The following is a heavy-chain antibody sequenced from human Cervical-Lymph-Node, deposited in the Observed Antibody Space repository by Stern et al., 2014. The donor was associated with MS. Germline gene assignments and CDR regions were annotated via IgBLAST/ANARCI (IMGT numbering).Heavy chain of an antibody. V-gene: IGHV1-2*06. Sequence: QVQLVESGAEVKKPGASVKVSCEASGYTFTAYYMHWVRQAPGQGLEWMGHIDPKSGDTHYAQTFQGRVTMTRDTSISTAYMELSSLRSDDAAVFYCATLTHGMLFDNWGQGTLVTVSS. CDR3: ATLTHGMLFDN. CDR2: IDPKSGDT. J-gene: IGHJ4*02. CDR1: GYTFTAYY. D-gene: IGHD1-1*01.